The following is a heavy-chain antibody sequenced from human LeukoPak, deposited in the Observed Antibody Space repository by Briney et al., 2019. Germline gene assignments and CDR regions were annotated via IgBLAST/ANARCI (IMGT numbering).Heavy chain of an antibody. Sequence: KTSETLSLTCTVSGYSISSAYYWGWIRQPPGKWLAWIGNIYHSGSTYYNPSLKSRVTMSIDTSKNQFSLKLSSVTAADTAIYYCARDAKYYCGSRTYFFFEYWGQGTLLTVSS. CDR1: GYSISSAYY. V-gene: IGHV4-38-2*02. CDR2: IYHSGST. CDR3: ARDAKYYCGSRTYFFFEY. J-gene: IGHJ4*02. D-gene: IGHD3-10*01.